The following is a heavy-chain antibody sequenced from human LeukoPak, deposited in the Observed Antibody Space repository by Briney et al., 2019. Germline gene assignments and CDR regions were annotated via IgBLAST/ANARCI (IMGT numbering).Heavy chain of an antibody. D-gene: IGHD5-18*01. V-gene: IGHV5-10-1*01. CDR1: GYSFTSYW. J-gene: IGHJ4*02. CDR2: IDPCDSYT. CDR3: ARHHQGYSYGYGFDY. Sequence: GESLRISCKGSGYSFTSYWISWVRQMPGKGLEWMGRIDPCDSYTNYSPSFQGHVTISADKSISTAYLQWSSLKASDTAMYYCARHHQGYSYGYGFDYWGQGTLVSVSS.